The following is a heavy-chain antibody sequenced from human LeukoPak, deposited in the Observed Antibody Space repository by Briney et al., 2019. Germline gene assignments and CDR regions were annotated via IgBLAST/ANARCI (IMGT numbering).Heavy chain of an antibody. CDR2: ITSSSSYI. CDR3: ARDGSPTSSGWYGPEDY. Sequence: PGGSLRLSCAASGFTFSSYSMNWVRHAPGKGLEWVSSITSSSSYIYYADSVKGRFTISRDNVKNSLYLQMNSLRAEDTAVYYCARDGSPTSSGWYGPEDYWGQGTLVTVSS. D-gene: IGHD6-19*01. J-gene: IGHJ4*02. V-gene: IGHV3-21*01. CDR1: GFTFSSYS.